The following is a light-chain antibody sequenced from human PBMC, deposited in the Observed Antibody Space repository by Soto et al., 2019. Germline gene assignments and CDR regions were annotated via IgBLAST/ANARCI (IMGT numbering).Light chain of an antibody. CDR2: DAS. J-gene: IGKJ5*01. V-gene: IGKV3-11*01. CDR1: QSVSSN. Sequence: ETVLTQSPATLSLSPGERATLSCRASQSVSSNLAWYLQKPGQPPRLLIYDASNRATGIPARFSGSGSGTDFTLTISSLEPEDFAVYYCQQRSNWQVTFGQGTRLE. CDR3: QQRSNWQVT.